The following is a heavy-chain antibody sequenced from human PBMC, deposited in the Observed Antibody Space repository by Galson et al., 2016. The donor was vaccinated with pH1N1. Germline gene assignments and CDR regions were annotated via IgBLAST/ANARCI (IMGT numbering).Heavy chain of an antibody. V-gene: IGHV3-11*01. D-gene: IGHD3-10*01. Sequence: SLRLSCAASGLPFSHYYMGWIRQAPGKGLEWISYISGSDTTIYYADSVRGRFTISRDNAQNSLYLHMNSLRAEDTAVYYCARDHFGWAFDVWGQGTLVTVSS. CDR1: GLPFSHYY. CDR3: ARDHFGWAFDV. J-gene: IGHJ4*02. CDR2: ISGSDTTI.